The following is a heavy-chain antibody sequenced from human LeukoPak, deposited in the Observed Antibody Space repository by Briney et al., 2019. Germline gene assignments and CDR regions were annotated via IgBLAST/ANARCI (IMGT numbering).Heavy chain of an antibody. CDR3: ARIAVAGYYFDY. Sequence: GRSLRLSCAASGFTSSDYYMSWIRQAQGKGLEWVSYISSSSSYTNYADSVKGRFTISRDNAKNSLYLQMNSLRAEDTAVYYCARIAVAGYYFDYWGQGTLVTVSS. V-gene: IGHV3-11*06. CDR1: GFTSSDYY. J-gene: IGHJ4*02. D-gene: IGHD6-19*01. CDR2: ISSSSSYT.